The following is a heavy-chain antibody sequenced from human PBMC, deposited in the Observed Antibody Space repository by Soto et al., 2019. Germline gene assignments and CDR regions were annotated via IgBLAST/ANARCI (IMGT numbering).Heavy chain of an antibody. CDR3: TRLGYDVDV. J-gene: IGHJ6*02. CDR2: IRNKANNYAT. CDR1: GFLLSVSS. D-gene: IGHD3-10*01. Sequence: EVKLVESGGGLVQPGGPLKLSCEASGFLLSVSSVHRVRQASGKGLEWVGRIRNKANNYATAYAASVKGRFTVSRDDSKNTAYVQINSLNADDSAVYYCTRLGYDVDVWGQGTTVTV. V-gene: IGHV3-73*02.